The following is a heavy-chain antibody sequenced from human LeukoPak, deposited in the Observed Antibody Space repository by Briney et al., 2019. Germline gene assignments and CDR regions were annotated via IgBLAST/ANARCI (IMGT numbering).Heavy chain of an antibody. CDR2: ISSSSSTI. CDR1: GFTFSSYS. Sequence: GGSLRLSCAASGFTFSSYSMNWVRQAPGKGLEWVSYISSSSSTIYYADSVKGRFTISRDNSKSMLYLQMNSLRVEDTALYYCAKDPMWFGEGDYKYYMDVWGKGTTVTVSS. V-gene: IGHV3-48*04. J-gene: IGHJ6*03. D-gene: IGHD3-10*01. CDR3: AKDPMWFGEGDYKYYMDV.